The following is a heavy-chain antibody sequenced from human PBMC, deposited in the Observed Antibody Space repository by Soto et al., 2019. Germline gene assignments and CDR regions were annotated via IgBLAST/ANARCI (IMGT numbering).Heavy chain of an antibody. V-gene: IGHV3-21*01. D-gene: IGHD3-10*01. J-gene: IGHJ6*02. CDR2: ISSSSSYI. Sequence: VQLVVSGGGLVQPGGSLRLSCAASGFTFSSYNMNWVRQAPGKGLECVSSISSSSSYIYYADSVKGRFTISRDNAKNSLYLQMNSLRAEDTAVYYCARSAGDYYGMDVWGQGTTVTVSS. CDR3: ARSAGDYYGMDV. CDR1: GFTFSSYN.